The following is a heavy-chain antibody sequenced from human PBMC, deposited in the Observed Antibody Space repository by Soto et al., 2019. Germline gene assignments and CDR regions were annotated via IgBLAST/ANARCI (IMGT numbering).Heavy chain of an antibody. V-gene: IGHV4-39*01. Sequence: SETLSLTCAVYGGSFSGYYWGWVRQPPGKGLEWIGTIYFTGNTYYTPSLKSRLTMSIDTSKNEFSLRLNSVTAADTAVYYCAGQTFTIAAASYGRSNWFDPWGPGTLVTVSS. D-gene: IGHD6-25*01. CDR2: IYFTGNT. CDR3: AGQTFTIAAASYGRSNWFDP. J-gene: IGHJ5*02. CDR1: GGSFSGYY.